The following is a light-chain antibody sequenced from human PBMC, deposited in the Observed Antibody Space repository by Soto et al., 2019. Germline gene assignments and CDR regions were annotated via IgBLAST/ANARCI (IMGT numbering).Light chain of an antibody. CDR2: DVS. CDR3: SSYTSSSTYV. V-gene: IGLV2-14*03. CDR1: SSDIGGYNY. Sequence: QSSLTQPASVSGSPGQSIAISCTGTSSDIGGYNYVSWYQHHPGKAPTVMIYDVSNRPSGVSDRFSGSKSGNTASLPISGLQADDEADYYCSSYTSSSTYVFGTGTKVTVL. J-gene: IGLJ1*01.